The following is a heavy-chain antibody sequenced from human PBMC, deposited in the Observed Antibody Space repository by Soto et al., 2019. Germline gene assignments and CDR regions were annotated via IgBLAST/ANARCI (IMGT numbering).Heavy chain of an antibody. Sequence: GASVKVSCTVSGYTHTELSMHWVRQAPGKGLEWMGGFDPEDGETIYAQKFQGRVTMTEDTSTDTAYMELSSLRSEDTAVYYCATVLGYYGSGASFDYWGQGTLVTVS. J-gene: IGHJ4*02. V-gene: IGHV1-24*01. CDR2: FDPEDGET. CDR1: GYTHTELS. D-gene: IGHD3-10*01. CDR3: ATVLGYYGSGASFDY.